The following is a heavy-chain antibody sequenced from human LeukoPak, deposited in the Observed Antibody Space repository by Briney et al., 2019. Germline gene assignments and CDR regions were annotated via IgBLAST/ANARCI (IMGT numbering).Heavy chain of an antibody. D-gene: IGHD6-6*01. J-gene: IGHJ4*02. CDR1: GFTFSSYS. CDR2: ISSSSSYI. Sequence: GGSLRLSCAASGFTFSSYSMNWVRQAPGKGLEWVSSISSSSSYIYYADSVKGRFTISRDNAKNSLYLQMNSLRAEDTAVYYCASGSSSSGDYWGQGTLVTVSS. V-gene: IGHV3-21*01. CDR3: ASGSSSSGDY.